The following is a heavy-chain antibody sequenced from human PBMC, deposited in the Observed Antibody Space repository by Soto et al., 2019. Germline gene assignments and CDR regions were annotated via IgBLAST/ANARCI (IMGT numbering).Heavy chain of an antibody. D-gene: IGHD2-21*02. CDR3: AREGDFREFDI. CDR1: GFNFRNYG. CDR2: ISYADGGNK. V-gene: IGHV3-30*03. Sequence: QMQLLQSGGGVVQPGRSLRLSCAASGFNFRNYGMHWVRQAPGKGLEWVAVISYADGGNKFYADSVKGRFTISRDTPRSMLFLQMNSLRSDDTAVYYCAREGDFREFDIWGPGTMVSVSS. J-gene: IGHJ3*02.